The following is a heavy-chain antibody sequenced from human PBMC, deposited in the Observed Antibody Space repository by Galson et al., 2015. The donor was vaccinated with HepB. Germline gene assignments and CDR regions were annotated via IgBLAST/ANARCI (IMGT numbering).Heavy chain of an antibody. J-gene: IGHJ4*02. Sequence: SLRLSCAASGFTFSSYGMHWVRQAPGKGLEWVAVISYDGSNKYYADSVKGRFTISRDNSKNTLYLQMNSLRAEDTAVYYCAVLAGEAVDYWGQGTLVTVSS. D-gene: IGHD7-27*01. V-gene: IGHV3-30*03. CDR3: AVLAGEAVDY. CDR1: GFTFSSYG. CDR2: ISYDGSNK.